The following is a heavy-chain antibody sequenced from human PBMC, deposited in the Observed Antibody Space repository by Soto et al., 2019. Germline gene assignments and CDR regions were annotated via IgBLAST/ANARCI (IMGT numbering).Heavy chain of an antibody. CDR1: GYTFGHFY. CDR3: ARDEGGYDILTGYYKAHHFDQ. J-gene: IGHJ4*02. V-gene: IGHV1-18*01. Sequence: QVQLVQSGAEVKKPGDSVKVSCKASGYTFGHFYITWVRQAPGQGLEWMGAISPHNRNTNYAEKFRGRVTMTTDTSTTTAYMELRSLRSDDTAVYYCARDEGGYDILTGYYKAHHFDQWGQEALVTVSS. CDR2: ISPHNRNT. D-gene: IGHD3-9*01.